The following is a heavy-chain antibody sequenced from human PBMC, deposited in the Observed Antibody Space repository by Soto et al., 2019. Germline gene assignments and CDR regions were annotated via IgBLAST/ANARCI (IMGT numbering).Heavy chain of an antibody. J-gene: IGHJ4*02. Sequence: GGSLRLSCAASGFTFSSYAMSWVRQAPGKGLEWVSAISGSGGSTYYADSVKGRFTISRDNSKNTLYLQMNSLRAEDTAVYYCAKVLSPRDSGVSPYFDYWGQGTLVTVSS. CDR1: GFTFSSYA. D-gene: IGHD2-15*01. V-gene: IGHV3-23*01. CDR2: ISGSGGST. CDR3: AKVLSPRDSGVSPYFDY.